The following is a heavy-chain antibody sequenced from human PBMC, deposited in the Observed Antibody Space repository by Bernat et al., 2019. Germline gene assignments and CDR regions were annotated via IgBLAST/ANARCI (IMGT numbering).Heavy chain of an antibody. J-gene: IGHJ4*02. CDR2: TYYRSKWYN. CDR1: GDSVSSNSAA. D-gene: IGHD3-10*01. CDR3: ARSIYGSGSYHKNRDFDY. V-gene: IGHV6-1*01. Sequence: QVQLQQSGPGLVKPSQTLSLTCAIPGDSVSSNSAAWNWIRQSPSRGLEWLGRTYYRSKWYNDYAVSVKSRITINPDTSKNQFSLQLNSVTPEDTAVYYCARSIYGSGSYHKNRDFDYWGQGTLVTVSS.